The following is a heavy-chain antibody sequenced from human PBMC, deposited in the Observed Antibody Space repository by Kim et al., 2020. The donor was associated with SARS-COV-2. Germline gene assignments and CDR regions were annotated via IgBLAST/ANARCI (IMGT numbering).Heavy chain of an antibody. CDR1: GFTFSSYG. Sequence: GGSLRLSCAASGFTFSSYGMHWVRQAPGKGLEWVAVISYDGSNKYYADSVKGRFTISRDNSKNTLYLQMNSLRAEDTAVYYCARDWMVRGTIDYWGQGTLVTVSS. J-gene: IGHJ4*02. V-gene: IGHV3-33*05. CDR2: ISYDGSNK. CDR3: ARDWMVRGTIDY. D-gene: IGHD3-10*01.